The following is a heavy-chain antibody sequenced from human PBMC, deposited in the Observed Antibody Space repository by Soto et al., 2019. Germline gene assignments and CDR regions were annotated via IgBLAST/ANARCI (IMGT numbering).Heavy chain of an antibody. CDR3: ARGYNWNYWRYYYGMDV. CDR1: GGSISSGGYS. D-gene: IGHD1-7*01. J-gene: IGHJ6*02. Sequence: PSETLSLTCAVSGGSISSGGYSWSWIRQPPGKGLEWIGYIYHSGSTYYSPSLKSRVTISVDRSKNQFSLKLSSVTAADTAVYYCARGYNWNYWRYYYGMDVWGQGTTVTVSS. V-gene: IGHV4-30-2*01. CDR2: IYHSGST.